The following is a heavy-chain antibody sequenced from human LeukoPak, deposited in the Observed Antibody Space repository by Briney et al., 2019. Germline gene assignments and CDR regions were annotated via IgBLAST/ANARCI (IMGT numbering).Heavy chain of an antibody. CDR3: ARRSNYYGSGSYSDY. V-gene: IGHV4-59*01. CDR2: IYYSGST. Sequence: PSETLSLTCTVSGGSISSYYWSWIRQPPGKGLEWIGYIYYSGSTNYNPSLKSRVTISVDTSKNQFSLKLSSVTAADTAVYYCARRSNYYGSGSYSDYWGQGTLVTVSS. CDR1: GGSISSYY. D-gene: IGHD3-10*01. J-gene: IGHJ4*02.